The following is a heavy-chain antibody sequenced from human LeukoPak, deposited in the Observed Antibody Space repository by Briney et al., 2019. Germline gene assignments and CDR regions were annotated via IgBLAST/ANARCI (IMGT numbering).Heavy chain of an antibody. Sequence: AGGSLRLSCAASGFTFDDCGMSWVRHAPGKGLEWVSGINWNGGSTGYADSVKGRFTISRDNAKNSLYLQMNSLRAEDTALYYCARVLDNLEYYFDHWGQGTLVTVSS. D-gene: IGHD3-9*01. J-gene: IGHJ4*02. V-gene: IGHV3-20*04. CDR1: GFTFDDCG. CDR2: INWNGGST. CDR3: ARVLDNLEYYFDH.